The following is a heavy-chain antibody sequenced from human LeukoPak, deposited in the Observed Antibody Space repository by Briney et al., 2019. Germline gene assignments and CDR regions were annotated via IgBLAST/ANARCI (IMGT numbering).Heavy chain of an antibody. CDR1: GGTFSSYD. Sequence: ASVKVSCKASGGTFSSYDINWVRQATGQGLEWMGWMNPNSGNTGYAQKFQGRVTITRNTSISTAYMELSSLRSEDTAVYYCARVVPSNDAFDIWGQGTMVTVSS. CDR2: MNPNSGNT. J-gene: IGHJ3*02. CDR3: ARVVPSNDAFDI. V-gene: IGHV1-8*03.